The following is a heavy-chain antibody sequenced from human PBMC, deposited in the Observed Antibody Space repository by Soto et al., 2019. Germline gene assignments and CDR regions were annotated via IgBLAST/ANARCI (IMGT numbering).Heavy chain of an antibody. J-gene: IGHJ4*02. D-gene: IGHD3-9*01. CDR3: AKSFHDILTGYRVFDY. CDR2: TYYRSKWYN. CDR1: GDSVSSNSAA. Sequence: QTLSLTCAISGDSVSSNSAAWNWIRQSPSGGLEWLGRTYYRSKWYNDYAVSVKSRITINPDTSKNQFSLQLNSVTPEDTAVYYCAKSFHDILTGYRVFDYWGQGTLVTVSS. V-gene: IGHV6-1*01.